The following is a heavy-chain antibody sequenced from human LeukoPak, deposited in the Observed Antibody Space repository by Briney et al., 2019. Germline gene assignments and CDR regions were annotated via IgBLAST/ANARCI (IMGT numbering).Heavy chain of an antibody. CDR1: GFTFSDSA. CDR2: ISDTGGRT. J-gene: IGHJ5*02. D-gene: IGHD3-3*01. V-gene: IGHV3-23*01. CDR3: AKGGQDFDFWRFDL. Sequence: GGSLRLSCAASGFTFSDSAVSWVRHSPREGLKWVSSISDTGGRTYYADSVKGRFTITRDNSRNTVNLQMNSLRAGDTARYYCAKGGQDFDFWRFDLWGQGILVIASS.